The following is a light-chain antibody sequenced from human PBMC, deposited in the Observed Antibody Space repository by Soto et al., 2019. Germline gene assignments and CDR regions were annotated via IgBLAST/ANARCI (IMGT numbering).Light chain of an antibody. CDR1: QSVGSY. CDR2: DAS. V-gene: IGKV3-11*01. CDR3: QQRYSWPLT. J-gene: IGKJ3*01. Sequence: EIVLTQSPATLSLSPGESGTLSCRASQSVGSYLVWYQQRPGQTPRLLIYDASNKATDIPARFSGSGSGTDFSLTISSLEPEDFAFYYCQQRYSWPLTFGPGTKVDI.